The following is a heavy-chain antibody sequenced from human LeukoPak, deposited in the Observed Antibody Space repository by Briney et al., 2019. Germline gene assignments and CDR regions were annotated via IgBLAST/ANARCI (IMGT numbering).Heavy chain of an antibody. Sequence: GGSLRLSCVASGITLSNYAVSWVRQAPDKGLDWVSVISGSAHKICYADSVKGRFTISRDISTDTLWLQMDSLRTEDTAVYYCAKGPLRGTAAAIDYWGQGTLVTVSS. D-gene: IGHD2-2*01. V-gene: IGHV3-23*01. CDR3: AKGPLRGTAAAIDY. CDR2: ISGSAHKI. CDR1: GITLSNYA. J-gene: IGHJ4*02.